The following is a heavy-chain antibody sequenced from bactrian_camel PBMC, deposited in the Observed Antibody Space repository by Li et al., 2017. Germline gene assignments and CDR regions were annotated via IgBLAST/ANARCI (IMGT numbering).Heavy chain of an antibody. J-gene: IGHJ4*01. D-gene: IGHD6*01. CDR3: AASWSQRRCSGFGRTESY. CDR1: GMSASSMC. V-gene: IGHV3S6*01. CDR2: IEINRSGGT. Sequence: HVQLVESGGGSVLVGGSLNLSCAATGMSASSMCMAWIRQVPGKEREGVAGIEINRSGGTEYKYYNSDLKDRFKISRDNGKTSVYLEINSLNSDDTGVYSCAASWSQRRCSGFGRTESYWGQGTQVTVS.